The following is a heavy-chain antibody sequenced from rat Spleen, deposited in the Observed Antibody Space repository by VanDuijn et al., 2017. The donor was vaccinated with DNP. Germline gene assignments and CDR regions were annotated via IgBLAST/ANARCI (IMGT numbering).Heavy chain of an antibody. Sequence: EVQLVESGGGVVQPGKSLKLSCAASGFSFSDSAMAWVRQSPKMGLEWVATIIYDGSHTFYRDSVQGRFIISRDNAKTTLNLQIDSLRSEDTATYYCGTRGKYGGYDYWGQGFMVTVSS. CDR2: IIYDGSHT. CDR1: GFSFSDSA. J-gene: IGHJ2*01. CDR3: GTRGKYGGYDY. D-gene: IGHD1-11*01. V-gene: IGHV5S10*01.